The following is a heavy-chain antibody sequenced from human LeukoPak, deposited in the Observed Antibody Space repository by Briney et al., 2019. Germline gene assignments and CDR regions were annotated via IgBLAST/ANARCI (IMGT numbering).Heavy chain of an antibody. CDR3: ARGRLAIVVVPAAPRGYYYYGMDV. J-gene: IGHJ6*02. D-gene: IGHD2-2*03. V-gene: IGHV4-34*01. CDR1: GGSFSGYY. CDR2: INHSGST. Sequence: SETLSLTCAVYGGSFSGYYWSWIRQPPGKGLEWIGEINHSGSTNYNPSLKSRVTISVDTSKNQFSLKLSSVTAAGTAVYYCARGRLAIVVVPAAPRGYYYYGMDVWGQGTTVTVSS.